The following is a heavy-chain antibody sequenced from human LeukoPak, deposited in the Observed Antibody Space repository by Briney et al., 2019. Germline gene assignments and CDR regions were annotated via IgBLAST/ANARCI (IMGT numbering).Heavy chain of an antibody. D-gene: IGHD3-10*01. CDR2: IWYGGSNK. J-gene: IGHJ3*01. CDR1: GFTFSSYG. Sequence: PGGSLRLSCAASGFTFSSYGMHWVRQAPGKGLEWVAVIWYGGSNKYYADSVKGRFTISRDNTKNSLYLQMDSLRAEDTAVYYCARKGNAFDFWGQGTMVTVSS. CDR3: ARKGNAFDF. V-gene: IGHV3-33*08.